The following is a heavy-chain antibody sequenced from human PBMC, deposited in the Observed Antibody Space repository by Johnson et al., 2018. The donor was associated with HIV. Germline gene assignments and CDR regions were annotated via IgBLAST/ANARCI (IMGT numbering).Heavy chain of an antibody. CDR2: IKQDGNEK. CDR3: ARLRSGNRAFDI. Sequence: MMLVESGGGLVQPGRSLRLSCAASGFSFSSYWMSWVRQAPGKGLQWVANIKQDGNEKYYVDSVTGRFSISRDNAKNSLHLQMNSLRAEDTAVYYCARLRSGNRAFDIWGQGTMVTVSS. V-gene: IGHV3-7*05. D-gene: IGHD2-15*01. J-gene: IGHJ3*02. CDR1: GFSFSSYW.